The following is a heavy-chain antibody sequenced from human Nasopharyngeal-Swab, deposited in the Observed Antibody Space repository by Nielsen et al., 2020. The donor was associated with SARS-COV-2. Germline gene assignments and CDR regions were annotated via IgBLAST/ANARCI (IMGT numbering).Heavy chain of an antibody. Sequence: ETLSLTCAASGFTFSSYAMSWVRQAPGKGLEWVSAICGSGGSTYYADSVKGRFTISRDNSKNTLYLQMNSLRAEDTAVYYCAKVPLGRGAVAGSFDYWGQGTLVTVSS. CDR1: GFTFSSYA. D-gene: IGHD6-19*01. V-gene: IGHV3-23*01. CDR2: ICGSGGST. J-gene: IGHJ4*02. CDR3: AKVPLGRGAVAGSFDY.